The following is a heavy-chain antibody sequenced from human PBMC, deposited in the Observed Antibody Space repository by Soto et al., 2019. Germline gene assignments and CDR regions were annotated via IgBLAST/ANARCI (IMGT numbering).Heavy chain of an antibody. D-gene: IGHD3-9*01. CDR3: ASNQAGYDILTGYYSPYYYYYVDV. J-gene: IGHJ6*03. CDR1: GGSISSYY. CDR2: IYYSGST. V-gene: IGHV4-59*01. Sequence: SEALSLTCTVSGGSISSYYWSWIRQPPGKGLEWIGYIYYSGSTNYNPSLKSRVTISVDTSKNQFSLKLSSVTAADTAVYYCASNQAGYDILTGYYSPYYYYYVDVWGKGTTVTVSS.